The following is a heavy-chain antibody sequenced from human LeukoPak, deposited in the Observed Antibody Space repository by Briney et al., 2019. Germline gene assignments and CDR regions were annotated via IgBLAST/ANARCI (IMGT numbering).Heavy chain of an antibody. CDR3: AKGVKHIVVVTAQHYFDY. J-gene: IGHJ4*02. Sequence: GGSLRLSCAASGFTFSNYAMHWVRQAPGKGLEWVSYISSSSSTIYYADSVKGRFTISRDNSKNTLYLQMNTLRAEDTAVYYCAKGVKHIVVVTAQHYFDYWGQGTLVTVSS. D-gene: IGHD2-21*02. V-gene: IGHV3-48*01. CDR1: GFTFSNYA. CDR2: ISSSSSTI.